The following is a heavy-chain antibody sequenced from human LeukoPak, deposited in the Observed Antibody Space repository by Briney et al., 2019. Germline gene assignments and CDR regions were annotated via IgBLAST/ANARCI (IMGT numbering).Heavy chain of an antibody. CDR1: GVSISSYY. CDR3: GRGERPGPDY. J-gene: IGHJ4*02. V-gene: IGHV4-59*01. CDR2: TSTCYSGDT. D-gene: IGHD6-25*01. Sequence: SETLSLTCTVSGVSISSYYWSWIRQSPGKGLEWIGYTSTCYSGDTNYNPFLESRVTISLDTSKNQFSMKLGSVTAADAAVYYCGRGERPGPDYWGQGILVTVSS.